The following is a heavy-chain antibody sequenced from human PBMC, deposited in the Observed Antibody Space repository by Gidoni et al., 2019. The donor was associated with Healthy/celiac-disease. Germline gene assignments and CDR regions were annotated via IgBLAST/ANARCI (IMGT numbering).Heavy chain of an antibody. CDR1: GFTFSSYA. CDR2: ISYDGSNK. Sequence: QVQLVESGGGVVQPGRSLRPSCAASGFTFSSYAMHWVRQAPGKGLEWVAVISYDGSNKYYADSVKGRFTISRDNSKNTLYLQMNSLRAEDTAVYYCARDPSIAVAGGNFDYWGQGTLVTVSS. J-gene: IGHJ4*02. D-gene: IGHD6-19*01. CDR3: ARDPSIAVAGGNFDY. V-gene: IGHV3-30*04.